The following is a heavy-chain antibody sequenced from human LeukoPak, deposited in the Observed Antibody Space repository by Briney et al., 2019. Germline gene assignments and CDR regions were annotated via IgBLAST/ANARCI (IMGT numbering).Heavy chain of an antibody. CDR3: AKDRYSYGYSDY. Sequence: GGSLRLSCAASGLTFSTYGMSWVRQAPGKGLEWVSAISGSGGTTYYADSVKGRFTISRDNSKNTLYLQMNSLRAEDTAVYYCAKDRYSYGYSDYWGQGTLVTVSS. D-gene: IGHD5-18*01. V-gene: IGHV3-23*01. CDR2: ISGSGGTT. J-gene: IGHJ4*02. CDR1: GLTFSTYG.